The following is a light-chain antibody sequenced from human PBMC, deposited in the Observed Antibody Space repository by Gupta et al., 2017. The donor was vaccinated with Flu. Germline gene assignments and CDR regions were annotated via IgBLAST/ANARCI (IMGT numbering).Light chain of an antibody. J-gene: IGLJ2*01. CDR2: EVS. CDR3: SSYTSSSTVV. CDR1: SSDVGGYNY. Sequence: QSALTQPASVSGSPGQSITISCTGTSSDVGGYNYVSWYQQHPGKAPKRMIYEVSNRPSGVSNRFSGSKSGNTASLTISGPQAEDEADYYCSSYTSSSTVVFGGGTKLTAL. V-gene: IGLV2-14*01.